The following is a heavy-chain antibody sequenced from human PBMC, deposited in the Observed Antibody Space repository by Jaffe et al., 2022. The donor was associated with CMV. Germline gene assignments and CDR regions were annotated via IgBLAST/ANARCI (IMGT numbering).Heavy chain of an antibody. V-gene: IGHV3-9*01. CDR2: ISWNSGSI. J-gene: IGHJ6*02. CDR3: AKDTSWGMDV. CDR1: GFTFDDYA. Sequence: EVQLVESGGGLVQPGRSLRLSCAASGFTFDDYAMHWVRQAPGKGLEWVSGISWNSGSIGYADSVKGRFTISRDNAKNSLYLQMNSLRAEDTALYYCAKDTSWGMDVWGQGTTVTVSS.